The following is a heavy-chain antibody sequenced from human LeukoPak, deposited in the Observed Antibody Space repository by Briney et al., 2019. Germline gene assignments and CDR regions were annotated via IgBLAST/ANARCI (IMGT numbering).Heavy chain of an antibody. D-gene: IGHD4-17*01. CDR2: IYYSGST. CDR1: GGSISSYY. Sequence: SETLSLTCTVSGGSISSYYWSWIRQPPGKGLEWIGYIYYSGSTNYNPSLKSRVTISVDTSKNQFSLKLSSVTAADTAVYYCARGYGDYGGGAFDIWGQGTMVTVSS. J-gene: IGHJ3*02. V-gene: IGHV4-59*01. CDR3: ARGYGDYGGGAFDI.